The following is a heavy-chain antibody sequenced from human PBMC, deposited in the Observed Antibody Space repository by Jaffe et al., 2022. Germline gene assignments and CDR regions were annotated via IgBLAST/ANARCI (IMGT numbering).Heavy chain of an antibody. D-gene: IGHD3-10*01. Sequence: EVQLLESGGGLVQPGGSLRLSCAASGFTFSSYAMSWVRQAPGKGLEWVSAISGSGGSTYYADSVKGRFTISRDNSKNTLYLQMNSLRAEDTAVYYCAKRDRPNGSGSTSYYYYYYMDVWGKGTTVTVSS. CDR3: AKRDRPNGSGSTSYYYYYYMDV. CDR1: GFTFSSYA. CDR2: ISGSGGST. V-gene: IGHV3-23*01. J-gene: IGHJ6*03.